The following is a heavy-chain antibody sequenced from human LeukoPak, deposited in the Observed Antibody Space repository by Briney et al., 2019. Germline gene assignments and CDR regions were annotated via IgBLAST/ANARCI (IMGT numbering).Heavy chain of an antibody. CDR3: ATAERWLQLWCDY. V-gene: IGHV3-30*19. Sequence: PGGSLRLSCAASGFTFSSYGMHWVRQAPGKGLEWVAVISYDGSNKYYADSVKGRLTISRDNSKNTLYLQMNSPRAEDTAVYYCATAERWLQLWCDYWGQGTLVTVSS. J-gene: IGHJ4*02. CDR1: GFTFSSYG. CDR2: ISYDGSNK. D-gene: IGHD5-24*01.